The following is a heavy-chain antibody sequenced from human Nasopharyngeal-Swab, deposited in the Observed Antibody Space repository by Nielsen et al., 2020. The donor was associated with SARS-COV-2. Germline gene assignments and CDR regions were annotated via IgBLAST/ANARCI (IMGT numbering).Heavy chain of an antibody. CDR3: ARAGLPDTYYYYYGMDV. D-gene: IGHD3/OR15-3a*01. V-gene: IGHV5-10-1*01. J-gene: IGHJ6*02. CDR2: IDPTDSYT. Sequence: MGRIDPTDSYTNYSPSFQGHVTISADKSISTAYLQWSSLKASDTAMYYCARAGLPDTYYYYYGMDVWGQGTTVTVSS.